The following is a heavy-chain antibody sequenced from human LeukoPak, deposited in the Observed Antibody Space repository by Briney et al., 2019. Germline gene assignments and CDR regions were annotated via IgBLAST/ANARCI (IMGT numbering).Heavy chain of an antibody. CDR2: IYPGGSDT. Sequence: GESLKISCKGSGSSFTSYWIGWVRQMPGKGLGWMGIIYPGGSDTRYSPSFQGQVTISADKSISTAYLQWSSLKASDTAMYYCARRSYDSSGYFDYWGQGTLVTVSS. D-gene: IGHD3-22*01. J-gene: IGHJ4*02. V-gene: IGHV5-51*01. CDR1: GSSFTSYW. CDR3: ARRSYDSSGYFDY.